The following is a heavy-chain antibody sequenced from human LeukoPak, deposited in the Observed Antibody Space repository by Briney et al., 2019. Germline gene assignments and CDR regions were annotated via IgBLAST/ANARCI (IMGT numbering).Heavy chain of an antibody. CDR1: GFTFSSYA. J-gene: IGHJ4*02. D-gene: IGHD1-26*01. Sequence: PGRSLRLSFAASGFTFSSYAMHWVRQAPGKGLEWVAVISYDGSNKYYADSVKGRFTISRDNAKSSLYLQMYSLTAEDTAVYYCASGMRVGPNIWGQGTLVIVSS. CDR3: ASGMRVGPNI. CDR2: ISYDGSNK. V-gene: IGHV3-30-3*01.